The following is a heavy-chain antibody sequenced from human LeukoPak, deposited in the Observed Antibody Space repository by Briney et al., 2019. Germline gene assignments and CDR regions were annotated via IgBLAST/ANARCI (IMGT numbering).Heavy chain of an antibody. J-gene: IGHJ5*02. Sequence: ASVKVSCKASGYTFTSYDINCVRQATGQGLEWMGWMNPNSSNTGYAQKFQGRVTMTRNTSISTAYMELSSLRSEDTAVYYCARKRRGNWFDPWGQGTLVTVSS. V-gene: IGHV1-8*01. CDR2: MNPNSSNT. CDR1: GYTFTSYD. CDR3: ARKRRGNWFDP.